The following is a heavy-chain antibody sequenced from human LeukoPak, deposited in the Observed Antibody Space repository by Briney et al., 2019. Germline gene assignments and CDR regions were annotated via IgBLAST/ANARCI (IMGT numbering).Heavy chain of an antibody. D-gene: IGHD6-13*01. V-gene: IGHV3-23*01. J-gene: IGHJ3*02. CDR3: AKVGDSSSWYLFDI. CDR1: GFSFSSYA. CDR2: ISGSGGGT. Sequence: PGGSLRLSCAASGFSFSSYAMSWVRQAPGKGLEWVSAISGSGGGTYYADSVKGRFTISRDNSKNTLYVQMNSLRAEDTAVYYCAKVGDSSSWYLFDIWGQGTMVTVSS.